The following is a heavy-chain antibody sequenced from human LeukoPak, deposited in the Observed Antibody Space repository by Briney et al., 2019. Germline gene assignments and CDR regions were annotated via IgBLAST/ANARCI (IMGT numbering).Heavy chain of an antibody. D-gene: IGHD6-13*01. CDR3: ASEGRQLALTY. CDR1: GFTFSDYY. CDR2: ISGSGSTI. Sequence: GGSLRLSCAASGFTFSDYYMSWIRQAPGKGLEWVSYISGSGSTIYYADSVKGRFTISRDNAKNSLYLQMNSLRAEDTAVYYCASEGRQLALTYWGQGTLVTVSS. V-gene: IGHV3-11*01. J-gene: IGHJ4*02.